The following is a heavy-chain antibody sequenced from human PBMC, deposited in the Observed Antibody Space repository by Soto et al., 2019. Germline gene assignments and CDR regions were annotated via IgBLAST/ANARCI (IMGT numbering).Heavy chain of an antibody. J-gene: IGHJ4*02. CDR1: GFTVSSNY. D-gene: IGHD4-17*01. V-gene: IGHV3-53*01. CDR2: IYSGGST. Sequence: ESGGGLIQPGGSLRLSCAASGFTVSSNYMSWVRQAPGKGLEWVSVIYSGGSTYYADSVKGRFTISRDNAKNSLYLQMNSLRAEDTAVYYCARLGTHTVTSGDYWGQGTLVTVSS. CDR3: ARLGTHTVTSGDY.